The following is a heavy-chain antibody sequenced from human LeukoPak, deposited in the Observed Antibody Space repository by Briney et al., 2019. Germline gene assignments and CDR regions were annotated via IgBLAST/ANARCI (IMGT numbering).Heavy chain of an antibody. V-gene: IGHV3-48*03. CDR1: GFTFSSYE. CDR2: ISSSGSTI. J-gene: IGHJ6*04. Sequence: GGSLRLSCAASGFTFSSYEMNWVRQAPGKELEWVSYISSSGSTIYYADSVKGRFTISRDNAKNSLYLQMNSLRAEDTAVYYCARDRGVLRYFDWRSTPCGGLYGMDVWGKGTTVTVSS. D-gene: IGHD3-9*01. CDR3: ARDRGVLRYFDWRSTPCGGLYGMDV.